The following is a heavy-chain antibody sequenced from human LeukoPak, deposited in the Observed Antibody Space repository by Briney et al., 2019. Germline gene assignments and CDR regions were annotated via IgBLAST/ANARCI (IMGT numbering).Heavy chain of an antibody. CDR2: VSSSSSYI. Sequence: GASLRLSCAASGFISSRYSMNWVRPAPGKGLEWVSSVSSSSSYIYYADSVKGRFTISRDNAKNSLYLQMNSLRAEDTAVYYCARDKVGATRGRDAFDIWGQGTMVTVSS. CDR1: GFISSRYS. D-gene: IGHD1-26*01. J-gene: IGHJ3*02. CDR3: ARDKVGATRGRDAFDI. V-gene: IGHV3-21*01.